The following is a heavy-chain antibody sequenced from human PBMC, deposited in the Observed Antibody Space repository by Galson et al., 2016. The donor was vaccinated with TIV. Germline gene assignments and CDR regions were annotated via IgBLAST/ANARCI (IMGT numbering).Heavy chain of an antibody. J-gene: IGHJ6*02. D-gene: IGHD3-22*01. CDR3: ARDRGSMTMILVVDYYYGMDV. Sequence: SVKVSCKASGYTFSKYGISWVRQAPGQGLEWMGWISGFSGNTNYARKLQGRATMTTDTSTGTAFMEVRSLTSDDTAVYYCARDRGSMTMILVVDYYYGMDVWGQGTTVTVSS. CDR2: ISGFSGNT. V-gene: IGHV1-18*01. CDR1: GYTFSKYG.